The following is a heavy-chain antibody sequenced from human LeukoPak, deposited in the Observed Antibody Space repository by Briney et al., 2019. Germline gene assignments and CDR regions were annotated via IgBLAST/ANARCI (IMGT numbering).Heavy chain of an antibody. Sequence: SQTLSHLCAVSGGSISSGGYFWRWIRQPPGKGLEWIGYIYHSGSTYYNPSLKSRVTISVDRSKNQFSLKLSSVTAADTAVYYCARFSVASSFDYWGQGTLVTVSS. CDR2: IYHSGST. V-gene: IGHV4-30-2*01. CDR3: ARFSVASSFDY. J-gene: IGHJ4*02. CDR1: GGSISSGGYF. D-gene: IGHD2-15*01.